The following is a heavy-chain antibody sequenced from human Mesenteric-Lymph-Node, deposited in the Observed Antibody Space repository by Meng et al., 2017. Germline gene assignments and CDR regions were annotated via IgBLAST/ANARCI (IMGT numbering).Heavy chain of an antibody. Sequence: GESLKISCAASGFTFSSYSMNWVRQAPGKGLEWVSSISSGSSYIYYADSVKGRFTISRDNAKNSLYLQMNSLRAEDTAVYYCAKGRGGGDYQVDYWGQGTLVTVSS. J-gene: IGHJ4*02. CDR1: GFTFSSYS. CDR3: AKGRGGGDYQVDY. D-gene: IGHD4-17*01. V-gene: IGHV3-21*01. CDR2: ISSGSSYI.